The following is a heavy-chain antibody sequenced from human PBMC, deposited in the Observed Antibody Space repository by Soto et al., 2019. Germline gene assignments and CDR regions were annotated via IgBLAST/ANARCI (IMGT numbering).Heavy chain of an antibody. CDR1: GGSISTYY. Sequence: PSETLSLTCTVSGGSISTYYCNWIRQPLGKGLEWIGYFHYSGSTNYNPSLKSRVTISGETSKNQCSLSLSSVTAADTAFYYCAGGGSIVVATRRLMDVWGKGTTVSVSS. V-gene: IGHV4-59*08. D-gene: IGHD3-22*01. J-gene: IGHJ6*03. CDR2: FHYSGST. CDR3: AGGGSIVVATRRLMDV.